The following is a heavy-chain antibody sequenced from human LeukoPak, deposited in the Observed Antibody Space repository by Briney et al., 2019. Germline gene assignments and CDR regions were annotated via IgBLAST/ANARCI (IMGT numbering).Heavy chain of an antibody. V-gene: IGHV4-34*01. CDR2: INHSGST. J-gene: IGHJ6*04. Sequence: SETLSLTCAVYGGSFGVSYWSWSPNPPGRGLEWLGEINHSGSTNYNPSLKSRVTISVDTSKNQFSLKLGSVTAADTAVYYCARGLVVVVAATHYYYYGMDVWGKGTTVTVSS. CDR1: GGSFGVSY. D-gene: IGHD2-15*01. CDR3: ARGLVVVVAATHYYYYGMDV.